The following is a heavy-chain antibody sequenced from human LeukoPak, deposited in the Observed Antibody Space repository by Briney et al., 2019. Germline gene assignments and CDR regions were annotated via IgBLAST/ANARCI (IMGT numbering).Heavy chain of an antibody. CDR2: ISSSSSTI. J-gene: IGHJ6*02. CDR3: ARDLNSSWPYYYYGMDV. D-gene: IGHD6-13*01. V-gene: IGHV3-48*02. CDR1: GFTFSSYE. Sequence: PGGSLRLSCAASGFTFSSYEMNWVRQAPGKGLEWVSYISSSSSTIYYADSVKGRFTISRDNAKNSLYLQMNSLRDEDTAVYYCARDLNSSWPYYYYGMDVWGQGTTVTVSS.